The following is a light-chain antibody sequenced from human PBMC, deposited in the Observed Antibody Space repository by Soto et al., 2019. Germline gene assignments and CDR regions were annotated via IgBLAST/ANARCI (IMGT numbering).Light chain of an antibody. Sequence: QSALTQPPSASGSPGQSVTFSCTGTSSDVGRYNYVSWYQQHPGKAPKLLIYGVTQRPSGVPDRFSGSKSGNTASLTISGLQAEDEADYYCSSYTSSNTFYVFGTGTKLTVL. V-gene: IGLV2-8*01. CDR2: GVT. CDR1: SSDVGRYNY. J-gene: IGLJ1*01. CDR3: SSYTSSNTFYV.